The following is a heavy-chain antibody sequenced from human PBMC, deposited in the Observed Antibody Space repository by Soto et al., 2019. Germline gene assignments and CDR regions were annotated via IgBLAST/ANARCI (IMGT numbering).Heavy chain of an antibody. V-gene: IGHV1-69*06. Sequence: SVKVSCKASGGTFSSYAISWVRQAPGQGLEWMGGIIPIFGTANYAQKFQGRVTITADKSTSTAYMELSSLRSEDTAVYYCAIRRIKSYILLVPAAMSRGRDVWG. CDR3: AIRRIKSYILLVPAAMSRGRDV. CDR1: GGTFSSYA. CDR2: IIPIFGTA. J-gene: IGHJ6*02. D-gene: IGHD2-2*01.